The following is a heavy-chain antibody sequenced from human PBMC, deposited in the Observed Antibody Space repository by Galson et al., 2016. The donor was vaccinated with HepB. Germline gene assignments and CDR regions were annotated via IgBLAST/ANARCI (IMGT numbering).Heavy chain of an antibody. CDR2: INPSGGST. Sequence: SVKVSCKASGYTFTSYYMHWVRQAPGQGLEWMGLINPSGGSTSYAQKFQGRVTMTRDTSTSTVYMELSSLRSEDTAVYYCARGPSREWLLYYYYYYGMDVWGQGTTVTVSS. D-gene: IGHD3-3*01. CDR3: ARGPSREWLLYYYYYYGMDV. J-gene: IGHJ6*02. V-gene: IGHV1-46*01. CDR1: GYTFTSYY.